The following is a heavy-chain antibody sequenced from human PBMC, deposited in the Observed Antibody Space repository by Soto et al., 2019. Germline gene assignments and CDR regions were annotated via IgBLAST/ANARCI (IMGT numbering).Heavy chain of an antibody. CDR2: IKQDGSER. CDR3: AKDPRVYGSGSYSAFDI. V-gene: IGHV3-7*03. CDR1: GFTFSSHW. J-gene: IGHJ3*02. D-gene: IGHD3-10*01. Sequence: EVQLVESGGGLVQPGGSQRLSCAASGFTFSSHWMTWVRQAPGKGLEWVANIKQDGSERYYVDSVKGRFSISRDNAENSLYLQMTGLRAEDTAVYYCAKDPRVYGSGSYSAFDIWGQGTMVTVSS.